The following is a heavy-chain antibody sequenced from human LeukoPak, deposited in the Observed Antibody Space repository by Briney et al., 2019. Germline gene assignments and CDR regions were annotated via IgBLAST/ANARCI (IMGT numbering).Heavy chain of an antibody. CDR3: ARVLTSWSGYHFVFDP. Sequence: PSETLSLNCTVSGGSISSRYWSWIRPPPGAGLEGIGYLYYSGSNNYNHSLKSRVTISVDTSKHQFSLKLSSVTAADTAVYYCARVLTSWSGYHFVFDPWGQGTLVTVSS. J-gene: IGHJ5*02. CDR1: GGSISSRY. V-gene: IGHV4-59*11. D-gene: IGHD3-3*01. CDR2: LYYSGSN.